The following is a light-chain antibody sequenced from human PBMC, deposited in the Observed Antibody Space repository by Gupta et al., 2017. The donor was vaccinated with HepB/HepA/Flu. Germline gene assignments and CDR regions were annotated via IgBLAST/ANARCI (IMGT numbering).Light chain of an antibody. CDR2: AAS. CDR1: QSISSY. V-gene: IGKV1-39*01. Sequence: DIQMTQSPSSLSASVGDTVIITCRASQSISSYLNWYQQKPGKAPKLLIYAASSLQSGVPSRFSGSRSGTDFTLTISSLQPEDFAAYYCQQTDSSPHTFGGGTKVEIK. J-gene: IGKJ4*01. CDR3: QQTDSSPHT.